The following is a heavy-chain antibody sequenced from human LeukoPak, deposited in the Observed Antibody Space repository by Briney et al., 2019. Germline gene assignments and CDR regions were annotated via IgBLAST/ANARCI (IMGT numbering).Heavy chain of an antibody. CDR2: ISTYNGDT. D-gene: IGHD3-3*01. J-gene: IGHJ4*02. CDR1: AYAFIIYP. Sequence: GASVKVSCKASAYAFIIYPIIWVRQAPGQGLEWMGWISTYNGDTTYAQKFQDRVSMTTDTSTGTASMELRSLRSDDTAVYYCARERDTVLAPYFDYWGQGTLVTVSP. V-gene: IGHV1-18*01. CDR3: ARERDTVLAPYFDY.